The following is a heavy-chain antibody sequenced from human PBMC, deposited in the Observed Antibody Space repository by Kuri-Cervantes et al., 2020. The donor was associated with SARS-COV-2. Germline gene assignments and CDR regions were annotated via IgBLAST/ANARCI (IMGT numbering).Heavy chain of an antibody. CDR1: GITFSNYA. CDR3: VKGSAASRPYYFDS. V-gene: IGHV3-23*01. CDR2: ITDDGSST. Sequence: GESLKISFAASGITFSNYAMSWVRQAPGKGLEWVSAITDDGSSTYHADSVKGRFTITRDNSKTTMFLQMNSLSAEDTAVYHCVKGSAASRPYYFDSWGQGTLVTVSS. J-gene: IGHJ4*02. D-gene: IGHD3-10*01.